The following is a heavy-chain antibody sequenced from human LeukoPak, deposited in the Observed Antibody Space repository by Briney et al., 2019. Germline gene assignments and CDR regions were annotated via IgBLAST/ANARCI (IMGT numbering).Heavy chain of an antibody. J-gene: IGHJ4*02. Sequence: GGSLRLSCAASGFTFSSYAMSWVRQAPGKGLEWVSAISGSGGSTYYADSVKGRFTISRDNSKNTLYLQMNSLRAEDTAVYYCAKGWEDYGAHGGSFDYWGQGTLVTVSS. CDR3: AKGWEDYGAHGGSFDY. D-gene: IGHD4-17*01. CDR1: GFTFSSYA. CDR2: ISGSGGST. V-gene: IGHV3-23*01.